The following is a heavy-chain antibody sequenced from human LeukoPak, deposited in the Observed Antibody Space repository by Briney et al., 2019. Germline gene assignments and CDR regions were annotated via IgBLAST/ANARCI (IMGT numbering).Heavy chain of an antibody. CDR2: ISGGSGTS. CDR1: GFTFSSSA. Sequence: PGGSLRLSCAASGFTFSSSAMTWVRQAPGKGLEWVSAISGGSGTSYYADSVKGRFTISRDNSKNTLYLQMNSLRAEDTAVYSCANGTSSSDYWGQGTLVTVSS. CDR3: ANGTSSSDY. J-gene: IGHJ4*02. D-gene: IGHD1/OR15-1a*01. V-gene: IGHV3-23*01.